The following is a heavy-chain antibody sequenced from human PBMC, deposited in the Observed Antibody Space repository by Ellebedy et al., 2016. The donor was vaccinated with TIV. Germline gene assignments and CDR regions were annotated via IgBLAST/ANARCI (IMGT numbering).Heavy chain of an antibody. D-gene: IGHD4-17*01. CDR3: GTTTVTTSGAFDI. J-gene: IGHJ3*02. Sequence: AASVQVSCKASAGTFSSYAISWVRQAPGQGLEWMGGIIPIFGTANYAQKFQGRVTITADESTSTAYMELSSLRSEDTAVYYCGTTTVTTSGAFDIWGQGTMVTVSS. CDR2: IIPIFGTA. CDR1: AGTFSSYA. V-gene: IGHV1-69*13.